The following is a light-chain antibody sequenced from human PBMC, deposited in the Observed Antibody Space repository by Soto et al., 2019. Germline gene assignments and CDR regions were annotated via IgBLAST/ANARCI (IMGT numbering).Light chain of an antibody. J-gene: IGKJ2*01. CDR2: AAS. CDR1: QDISNF. CDR3: FQSNTYPLT. V-gene: IGKV1-9*01. Sequence: DIQLTQSPSFLSASVGDRVTITCRASQDISNFLAWYQQKPGKAPKLLIYAASTLQSGVPSRFSGSGSGREFTLTISSLQPEDFATYYCFQSNTYPLTFGQGTKLEI.